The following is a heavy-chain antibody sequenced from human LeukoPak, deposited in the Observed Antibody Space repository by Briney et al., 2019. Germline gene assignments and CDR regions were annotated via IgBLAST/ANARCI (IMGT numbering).Heavy chain of an antibody. CDR3: ARTGQQLTLQNCLDP. D-gene: IGHD6-13*01. Sequence: ASVKVSCHASGYTFPSYYMHWVRQAPGQGLEWMGIINPSGGSTSYAQKFQGRVTMTRDTSTTTVHMELSSLRSEDTVVYYCARTGQQLTLQNCLDPWGQGTLVTVSS. CDR1: GYTFPSYY. J-gene: IGHJ5*02. V-gene: IGHV1-46*01. CDR2: INPSGGST.